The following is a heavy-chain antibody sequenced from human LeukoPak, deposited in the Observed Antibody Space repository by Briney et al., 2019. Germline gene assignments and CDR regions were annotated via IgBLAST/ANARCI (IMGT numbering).Heavy chain of an antibody. CDR1: GFSLSTSGMC. J-gene: IGHJ4*02. CDR2: IDWDDDK. D-gene: IGHD6-19*01. Sequence: SGPTLVKPTQTLTLTCTFSGFSLSTSGMCVSWIRQPPGKALEWLARIDWDDDKYYSTSLKTRLTISKDTSKNQVVLTMTNMDPVDTATYYCARIRLTPGIAVAGTTDYWGQGTLVTVSS. V-gene: IGHV2-70*11. CDR3: ARIRLTPGIAVAGTTDY.